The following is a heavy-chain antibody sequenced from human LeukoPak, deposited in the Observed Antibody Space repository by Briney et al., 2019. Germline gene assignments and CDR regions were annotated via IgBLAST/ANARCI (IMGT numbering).Heavy chain of an antibody. D-gene: IGHD5-18*01. CDR2: IIPIFGTA. V-gene: IGHV1-69*01. CDR1: GGTFSSYA. CDR3: AREYGYSYGYGDLYYFDY. J-gene: IGHJ4*02. Sequence: SVKVSCKASGGTFSSYAISWVRQAPGQGLEWMGGIIPIFGTANYAQKFQGRVTITADESTSTAYMELSSLRSEDTAVYYCAREYGYSYGYGDLYYFDYWGQGTLVTVSS.